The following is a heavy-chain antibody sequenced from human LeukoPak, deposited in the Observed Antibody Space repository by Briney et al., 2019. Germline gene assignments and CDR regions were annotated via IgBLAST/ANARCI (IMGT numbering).Heavy chain of an antibody. D-gene: IGHD4-23*01. CDR1: GGSISSSSYY. CDR3: AKSVYGGNPLDI. Sequence: PSETLSLTCTVSGGSISSSSYYWGWIRQPPGKGLEWIGSIYYSGSTYYNPSLKSRVTISVDTSKNQFSLKLSSVTAADTAVYYCAKSVYGGNPLDIWGQGTMVTVSS. J-gene: IGHJ3*02. CDR2: IYYSGST. V-gene: IGHV4-39*07.